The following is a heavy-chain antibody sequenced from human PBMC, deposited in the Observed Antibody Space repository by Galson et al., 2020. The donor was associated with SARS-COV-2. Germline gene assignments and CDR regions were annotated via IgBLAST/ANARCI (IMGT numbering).Heavy chain of an antibody. D-gene: IGHD1-26*01. V-gene: IGHV4-30-4*02. CDR2: IYCHGST. CDR3: ARVVDPRRRASGLEY. J-gene: IGHJ4*01. Sequence: ETSETLSLTCTVSGGSITSGDFCWSWIRQPPGKGLEWIGYIYCHGSTYYNPSHKSRVSSSVDTSKNQFSLNLSSVTAADMAVYYCARVVDPRRRASGLEYRGQGTPVAGSS. CDR1: GGSITSGDFC.